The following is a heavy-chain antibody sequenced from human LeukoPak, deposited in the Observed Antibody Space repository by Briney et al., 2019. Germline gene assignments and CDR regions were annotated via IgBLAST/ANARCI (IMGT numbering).Heavy chain of an antibody. V-gene: IGHV4-4*07. CDR2: IYTSGST. CDR1: GGSFSGYY. D-gene: IGHD3-3*01. Sequence: SETLSLTCAVYGGSFSGYYWSWIRQPAGKGLEWIGRIYTSGSTNYNPSLKSRVTMSVDTSKNQFSLKLSSVTAADTAVYYCARDYDFYGMDVWGQGTTVTVSS. CDR3: ARDYDFYGMDV. J-gene: IGHJ6*02.